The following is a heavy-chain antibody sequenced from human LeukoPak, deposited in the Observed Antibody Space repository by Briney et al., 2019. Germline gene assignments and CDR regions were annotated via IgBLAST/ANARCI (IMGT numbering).Heavy chain of an antibody. V-gene: IGHV1-8*03. CDR3: ARGRRTRYCSSTSCYYFDY. D-gene: IGHD2-2*01. CDR1: GYTFTSYD. J-gene: IGHJ4*02. Sequence: ASVKVSCKASGYTFTSYDIKWVRQATGQGLEWMRWMNPNSGNTGYAQKFQGRVTITRNTSISTAYMELSSLRSEDTAVYYCARGRRTRYCSSTSCYYFDYWGQGTLVTVSS. CDR2: MNPNSGNT.